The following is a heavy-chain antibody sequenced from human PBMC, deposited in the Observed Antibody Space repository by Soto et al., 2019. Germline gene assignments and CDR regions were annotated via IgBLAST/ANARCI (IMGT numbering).Heavy chain of an antibody. Sequence: SETLSLTCTVSGGSISSSSYYWAWIRQPPGKGPEWFGGIYYSGSTYYNPSLKSRVTISVDTSKNQFSLKLSSVTAADTAVYYCTRYRSSYWIYYYYGIDVWGRGTTVTVS. CDR2: IYYSGST. CDR1: GGSISSSSYY. J-gene: IGHJ6*02. D-gene: IGHD6-6*01. CDR3: TRYRSSYWIYYYYGIDV. V-gene: IGHV4-39*01.